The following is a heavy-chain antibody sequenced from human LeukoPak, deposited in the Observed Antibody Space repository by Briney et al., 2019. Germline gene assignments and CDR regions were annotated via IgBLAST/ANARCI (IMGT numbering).Heavy chain of an antibody. CDR3: ARGRSRILRYFDWLLSLDY. D-gene: IGHD3-9*01. V-gene: IGHV1-2*02. J-gene: IGHJ4*02. CDR1: GYTFTGYY. CDR2: INPNSGGT. Sequence: ASVKVSCKASGYTFTGYYMHWVRQAPGQGLEWMGWINPNSGGTNYAQKFQGRVTMTRDTSISTAYMELSRLRSEDTAVYYCARGRSRILRYFDWLLSLDYWGQGTLVTVSS.